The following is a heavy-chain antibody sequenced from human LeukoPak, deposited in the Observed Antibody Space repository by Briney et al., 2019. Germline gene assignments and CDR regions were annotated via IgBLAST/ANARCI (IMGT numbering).Heavy chain of an antibody. J-gene: IGHJ6*02. CDR3: ASLAVAGLLSNYYYGMDV. Sequence: GGSLRLSCAASGFTFSSYAMHWVRQAPGKGLEWVAVISYDGSNKYYADSVKGRFTIPRDNSKNTLYLQMNSLRAEDTAVYYCASLAVAGLLSNYYYGMDVWGQGTTVTVSS. CDR2: ISYDGSNK. D-gene: IGHD6-19*01. V-gene: IGHV3-30*04. CDR1: GFTFSSYA.